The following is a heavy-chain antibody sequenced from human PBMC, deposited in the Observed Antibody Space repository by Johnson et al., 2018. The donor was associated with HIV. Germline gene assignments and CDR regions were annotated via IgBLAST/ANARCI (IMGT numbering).Heavy chain of an antibody. CDR2: ISFDGANT. Sequence: QMMLVESGGGVVQPGRSLRLSCAASGFTFRSYTMHWVRQAPGKGLEWVAVISFDGANTYYADSVKGRLTISRDNSKNTLYLQMNSLRVEDTAVYYCARGMTTVTNHDAFDIWGQGTMVTVSS. D-gene: IGHD4-17*01. CDR3: ARGMTTVTNHDAFDI. V-gene: IGHV3-30*04. J-gene: IGHJ3*02. CDR1: GFTFRSYT.